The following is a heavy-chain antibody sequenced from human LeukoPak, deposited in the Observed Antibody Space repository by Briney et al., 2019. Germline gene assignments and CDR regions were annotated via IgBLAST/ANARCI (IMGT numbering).Heavy chain of an antibody. CDR2: IFPIFRTA. D-gene: IGHD3-16*01. CDR1: GGTFSSYA. V-gene: IGHV1-69*13. CDR3: AREKATGEMTHFDY. Sequence: SVKVSCKASGGTFSSYAISWVRQAPGQGLEWMGGIFPIFRTANYAQNFQGRVTITADESTTTAYMELSSLRSEDTAVYYCAREKATGEMTHFDYWGQGTLVTVSS. J-gene: IGHJ4*02.